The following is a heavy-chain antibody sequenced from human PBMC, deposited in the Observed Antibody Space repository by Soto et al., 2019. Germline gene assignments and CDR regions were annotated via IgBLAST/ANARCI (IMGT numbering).Heavy chain of an antibody. Sequence: GESLKISCKGSGYSFTSYWIGWVRQMPGKGLEWMGIIYPGDSDTRYSPSFQGQVTISADKSISTAYLQGSSLKASDTAMYYCARGNLGPRKYGSPTTTHLDYYYYMDVWGKGTTVTVSS. D-gene: IGHD3-10*01. V-gene: IGHV5-51*01. J-gene: IGHJ6*03. CDR2: IYPGDSDT. CDR1: GYSFTSYW. CDR3: ARGNLGPRKYGSPTTTHLDYYYYMDV.